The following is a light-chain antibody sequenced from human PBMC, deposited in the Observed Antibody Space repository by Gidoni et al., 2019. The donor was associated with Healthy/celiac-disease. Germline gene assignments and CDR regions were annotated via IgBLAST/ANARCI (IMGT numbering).Light chain of an antibody. CDR2: SNN. CDR3: AAWDDSLNGYV. CDR1: SSNIGSNT. Sequence: QSVLTQPPSASGPPGQRVTISCSGSSSNIGSNTVNWYQQLTGTAPNLLLYSNNHRPSGVPDRFSGSKSGTSASLAIRGLQSEDEADYYCAAWDDSLNGYVFGTGTKVTVL. V-gene: IGLV1-44*01. J-gene: IGLJ1*01.